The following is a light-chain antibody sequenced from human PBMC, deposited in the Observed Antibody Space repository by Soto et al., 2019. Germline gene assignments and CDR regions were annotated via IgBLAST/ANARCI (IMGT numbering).Light chain of an antibody. Sequence: QSVLTQPPSASGTPGQRVTISCSGSSSNMGSNTVNWYQQLPGTAPKLLIYSNNQRPSGVPDRFSGSKSGTSASLAISGLQSEDEADYYCAAWDDSLNAVGFGGGTKLTVL. J-gene: IGLJ2*01. CDR3: AAWDDSLNAVG. V-gene: IGLV1-44*01. CDR2: SNN. CDR1: SSNMGSNT.